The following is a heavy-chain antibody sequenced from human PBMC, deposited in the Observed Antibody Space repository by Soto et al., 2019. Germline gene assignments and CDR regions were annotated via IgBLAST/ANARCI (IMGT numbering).Heavy chain of an antibody. CDR2: IGGSDGRP. Sequence: PGGSLRLSCGASGFPFSSYAMSWVRQAPGKGLEWVSAIGGSDGRPYYADSVKGRFAISRDNSKNTLFLQMSSLRAEDSAVYYCAKSSHLYVVPAAVYFDDWGQGTLVTVSS. V-gene: IGHV3-23*01. D-gene: IGHD2-2*01. CDR3: AKSSHLYVVPAAVYFDD. J-gene: IGHJ4*02. CDR1: GFPFSSYA.